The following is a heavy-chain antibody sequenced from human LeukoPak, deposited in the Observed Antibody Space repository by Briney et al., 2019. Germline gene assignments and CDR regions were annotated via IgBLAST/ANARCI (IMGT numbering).Heavy chain of an antibody. J-gene: IGHJ4*02. CDR2: IYYSGST. V-gene: IGHV4-30-4*08. CDR3: ARRKWFGESDFDY. D-gene: IGHD3-10*01. Sequence: SETLSLTCTVSGGSISSGDYYWSWIRQPPGKGLEWIGYIYYSGSTYYNPSLKSRVTISVDTSKSQFSLKLSSVTAADTAVYYCARRKWFGESDFDYWGQGTLVTVSS. CDR1: GGSISSGDYY.